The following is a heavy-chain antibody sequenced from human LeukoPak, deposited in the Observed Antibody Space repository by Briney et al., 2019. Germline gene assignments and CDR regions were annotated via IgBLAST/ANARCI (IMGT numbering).Heavy chain of an antibody. CDR2: IRYDGSNK. V-gene: IGHV3-30*02. Sequence: GGSLRLSCAASGFTFSSYGMHWVRQAPGKGLEWVAFIRYDGSNKYYADSVKGRFTISRDNSKNTLYLQMNSLRAEDTAVYYCANLHWNVWSYFDYWGQGTLVTVSS. CDR3: ANLHWNVWSYFDY. J-gene: IGHJ4*02. CDR1: GFTFSSYG. D-gene: IGHD1-1*01.